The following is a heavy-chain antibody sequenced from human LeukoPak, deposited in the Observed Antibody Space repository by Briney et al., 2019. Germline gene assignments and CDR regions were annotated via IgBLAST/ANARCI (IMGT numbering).Heavy chain of an antibody. J-gene: IGHJ5*02. CDR3: AKPATTNWFDP. D-gene: IGHD5-12*01. V-gene: IGHV3-11*01. Sequence: SVKGRFTISSDGANNSLYLQMNNLRAEDTAVYYCAKPATTNWFDPWGQGTLVTVSS.